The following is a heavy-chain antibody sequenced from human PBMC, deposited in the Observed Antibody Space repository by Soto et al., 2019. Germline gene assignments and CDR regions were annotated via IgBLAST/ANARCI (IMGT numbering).Heavy chain of an antibody. CDR1: GFTFSSYG. D-gene: IGHD1-26*01. CDR3: ARDEETWELTDFDI. Sequence: QVQLVESGGGVVQPGRSLRLSCAASGFTFSSYGMHWVRQAPGKGLEWVAVIWYDGSNKYYADSVKGRFTISRDNSKNTLYLQMNSLRAEDTAVYSCARDEETWELTDFDIWGQGTMVTVSS. J-gene: IGHJ3*02. V-gene: IGHV3-33*01. CDR2: IWYDGSNK.